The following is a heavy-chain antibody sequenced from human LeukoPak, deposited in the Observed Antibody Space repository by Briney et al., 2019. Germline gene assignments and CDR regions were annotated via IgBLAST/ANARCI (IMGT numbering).Heavy chain of an antibody. D-gene: IGHD2/OR15-2a*01. CDR1: GFTLSSHK. CDR2: ISDTSTTI. J-gene: IGHJ4*02. Sequence: GGSLRLSCVGSGFTLSSHKMNWVRQAPGKGLEWVSYISDTSTTIYYADSVKGRFTISRDNAKNSLYLQMNSLRDENTALYYCATSIIRGQGTLVTVPS. CDR3: ATSII. V-gene: IGHV3-48*02.